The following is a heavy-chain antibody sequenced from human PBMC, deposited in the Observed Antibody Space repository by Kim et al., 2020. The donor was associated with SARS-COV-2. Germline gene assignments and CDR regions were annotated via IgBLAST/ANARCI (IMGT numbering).Heavy chain of an antibody. CDR2: TYYRSKWYN. D-gene: IGHD6-19*01. CDR1: GDSVSSNSAA. CDR3: AREPVYSSGWYADAFDI. V-gene: IGHV6-1*01. J-gene: IGHJ3*02. Sequence: SQTLSLTCAISGDSVSSNSAAWNWIRQSPSRGLEWLGRTYYRSKWYNDYAVSVKSRITINPDTSKNQFSLQLNSVTPEDTAVYYCAREPVYSSGWYADAFDIWGQGTMVTVSS.